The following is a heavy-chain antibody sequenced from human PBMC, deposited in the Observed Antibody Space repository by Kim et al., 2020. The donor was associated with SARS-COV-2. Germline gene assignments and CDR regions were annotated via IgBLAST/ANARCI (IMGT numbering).Heavy chain of an antibody. Sequence: ASVKVSCKASGYTFTSYYMHWVRQAPGQGLEWMGIINPSGGSTSYAQKFQGRVTMTRDTSTSTVYMELSSLRSEDTAVYYCARDCSGGSCYSSFAYYYYGMDVWGQGTTVTVSS. CDR1: GYTFTSYY. J-gene: IGHJ6*02. CDR2: INPSGGST. CDR3: ARDCSGGSCYSSFAYYYYGMDV. D-gene: IGHD2-15*01. V-gene: IGHV1-46*01.